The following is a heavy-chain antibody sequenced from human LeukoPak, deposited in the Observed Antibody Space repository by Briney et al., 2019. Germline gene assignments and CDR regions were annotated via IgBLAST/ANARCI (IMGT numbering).Heavy chain of an antibody. D-gene: IGHD3-22*01. CDR3: TRAPPGMTMMTDY. V-gene: IGHV1-18*01. CDR2: VSTNDGNT. CDR1: GYTFTNYH. J-gene: IGHJ4*02. Sequence: ASVKVSCKASGYTFTNYHIAWVRQAPGQGLEWMGWVSTNDGNTVYAQRLQGRITMTTDTSTSVAYMELRSLTSDDTAVYYCTRAPPGMTMMTDYWGQGTLVTVSS.